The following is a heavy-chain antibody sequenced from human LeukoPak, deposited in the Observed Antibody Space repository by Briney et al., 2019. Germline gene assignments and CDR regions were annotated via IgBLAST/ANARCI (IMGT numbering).Heavy chain of an antibody. CDR3: ARGWDGGYYFDY. Sequence: SETLSLTCTVSGGSISSYYWSWIRQPPGEGLEWIGYIYYSGSTNYNPSLKSRVTISVDTSKNQFSLKLSSVTAADTAVYYCARGWDGGYYFDYWGQGTLVTVSS. V-gene: IGHV4-59*01. J-gene: IGHJ4*02. CDR2: IYYSGST. D-gene: IGHD3-16*01. CDR1: GGSISSYY.